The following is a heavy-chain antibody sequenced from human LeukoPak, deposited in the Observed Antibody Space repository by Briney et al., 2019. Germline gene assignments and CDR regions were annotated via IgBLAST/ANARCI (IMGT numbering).Heavy chain of an antibody. CDR3: ASNRDYYDSSGYGNFDY. J-gene: IGHJ4*02. Sequence: ASVKVSCKASGYIFTSYFMHWVRQAPGQGLEWMGIINPSGGNTNYAQKFQGRVTITADKSTSTAYMELSSLRSEDTAVYYCASNRDYYDSSGYGNFDYWGQGTLVTVSS. V-gene: IGHV1-46*01. CDR2: INPSGGNT. D-gene: IGHD3-22*01. CDR1: GYIFTSYF.